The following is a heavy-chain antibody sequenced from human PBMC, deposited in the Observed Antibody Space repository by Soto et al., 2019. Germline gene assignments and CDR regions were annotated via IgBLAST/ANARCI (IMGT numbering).Heavy chain of an antibody. CDR3: ARGRKLRYFDWYRPGGYYYYIDV. CDR2: MNPNSGNT. Sequence: GAPVKVYCKASGYTFTSYDINPVRQALGQGLEWMGWMNPNSGNTGYAQKFQGRVTMTRNTSISTAYMERSSLRSEDTAVYYCARGRKLRYFDWYRPGGYYYYIDVSAKGTTVTV. D-gene: IGHD3-9*01. J-gene: IGHJ6*03. V-gene: IGHV1-8*01. CDR1: GYTFTSYD.